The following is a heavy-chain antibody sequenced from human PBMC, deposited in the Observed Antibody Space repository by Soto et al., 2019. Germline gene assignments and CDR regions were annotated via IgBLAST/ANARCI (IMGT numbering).Heavy chain of an antibody. D-gene: IGHD6-13*01. J-gene: IGHJ4*02. CDR2: ISAYNGNT. V-gene: IGHV1-18*01. CDR3: VRVMAAAGGDSDY. Sequence: ASVKVSCKASGYTFTSYGISWVRQAPGQGLEWMGWISAYNGNTNYAQKIQGRVTMNTDTSTSTAYMELRSLKSDDTAVYYCVRVMAAAGGDSDYWGQGTLVTSPQ. CDR1: GYTFTSYG.